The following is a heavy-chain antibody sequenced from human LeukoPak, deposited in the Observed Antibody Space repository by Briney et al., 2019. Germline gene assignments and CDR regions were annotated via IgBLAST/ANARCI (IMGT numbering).Heavy chain of an antibody. V-gene: IGHV1-2*04. Sequence: ASVKVSCKASGYTFTGYYMHWVRQAPGQGLEWMGWINPNSGGTNYAQKFQGWVTMTRDTSISTAYMELSRLRSDDTAVYYCARAQVGAQTGYYYGMDVWGQGTTVTVSS. CDR1: GYTFTGYY. CDR3: ARAQVGAQTGYYYGMDV. D-gene: IGHD1-26*01. J-gene: IGHJ6*02. CDR2: INPNSGGT.